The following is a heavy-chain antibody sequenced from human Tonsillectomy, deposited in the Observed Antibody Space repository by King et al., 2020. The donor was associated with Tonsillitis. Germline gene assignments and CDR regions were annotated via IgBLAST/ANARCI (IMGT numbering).Heavy chain of an antibody. CDR3: AREGDDDSSGYWVGPPWGY. CDR1: GGTFSSFA. J-gene: IGHJ4*02. D-gene: IGHD3-22*01. V-gene: IGHV1-69*12. CDR2: SIPPFGTA. Sequence: QLVQSGAEVKKPGSSVKVSCKASGGTFSSFAISWVRQAPGQGLEWMGGSIPPFGTANYAQKFQGRVTITADESTSTAYMELSSLRSEDTAVYYCAREGDDDSSGYWVGPPWGYWGQGTLVTVSS.